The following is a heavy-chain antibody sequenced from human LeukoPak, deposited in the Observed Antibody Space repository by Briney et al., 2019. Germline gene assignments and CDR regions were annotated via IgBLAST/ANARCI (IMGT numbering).Heavy chain of an antibody. V-gene: IGHV4-30-4*01. CDR3: ARVVPAAPYYYGMDV. D-gene: IGHD2-2*01. J-gene: IGHJ6*02. CDR2: IYYSGGT. Sequence: SETLSLTCTVSGGSISSGDYYWRWIRQPPGKGLEWIGYIYYSGGTYYNPSLKSRVTISVDTSKNQFSLKLSSVTAADTAVYYCARVVPAAPYYYGMDVWGQGTTVTVSS. CDR1: GGSISSGDYY.